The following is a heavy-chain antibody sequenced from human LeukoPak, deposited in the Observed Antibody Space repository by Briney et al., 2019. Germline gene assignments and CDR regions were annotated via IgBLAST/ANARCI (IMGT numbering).Heavy chain of an antibody. CDR2: IYYSGST. CDR1: GGSISSYY. V-gene: IGHV4-59*01. D-gene: IGHD2-2*01. CDR3: ARRVSCSSTSCYYAFDI. Sequence: SETLSLTCTVSGGSISSYYWSWIRQPPGKGLEWIGYIYYSGSTNYNPSLKSRATISVDTSKNQFSLKLSSVTAADTAVYYCARRVSCSSTSCYYAFDIWGQGTMVTVSS. J-gene: IGHJ3*02.